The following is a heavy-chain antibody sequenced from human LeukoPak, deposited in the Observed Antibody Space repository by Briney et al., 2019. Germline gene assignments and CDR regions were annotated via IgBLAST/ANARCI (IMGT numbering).Heavy chain of an antibody. CDR3: ASQYCGGDCYSSYSYYGMDV. D-gene: IGHD2-21*02. J-gene: IGHJ6*02. CDR1: GGTFSSYA. Sequence: GASVKVSCKASGGTFSSYAISWVRQAPGQGLEWMGRIIPILGIANYVQKFQGRVTITADKSTSTAYMELSSLRSEDTAVYYCASQYCGGDCYSSYSYYGMDVWGQGTTVTVSS. V-gene: IGHV1-69*04. CDR2: IIPILGIA.